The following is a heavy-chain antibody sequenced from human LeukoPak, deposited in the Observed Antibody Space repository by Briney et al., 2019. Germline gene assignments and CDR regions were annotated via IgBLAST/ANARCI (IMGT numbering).Heavy chain of an antibody. V-gene: IGHV1-18*01. Sequence: ASVKVSCEASGYTFTNYGIYWVRQAPGQGLEWVAWISAYNGNTNYAQKLQGRVTVTTDTSTSTAYMELRSLRSDDTAIYYCARAEGVVVAAHIDVWGKGTTVTVSS. D-gene: IGHD2-15*01. J-gene: IGHJ6*03. CDR3: ARAEGVVVAAHIDV. CDR2: ISAYNGNT. CDR1: GYTFTNYG.